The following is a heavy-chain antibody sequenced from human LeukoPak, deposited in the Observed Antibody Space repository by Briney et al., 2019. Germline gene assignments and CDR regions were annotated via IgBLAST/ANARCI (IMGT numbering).Heavy chain of an antibody. CDR1: GGSITSSNYY. CDR2: ISYSGST. V-gene: IGHV4-39*01. CDR3: ARHGTLAARQFDF. D-gene: IGHD6-6*01. J-gene: IGHJ4*02. Sequence: PSETLSLTCTVSGGSITSSNYYWDWLRQPPGRGLEWIGTISYSGSTYYNPSLKSRVTISMDTSKNQFSLKLSSVTAADTAVYYCARHGTLAARQFDFWGQGTLVTVSS.